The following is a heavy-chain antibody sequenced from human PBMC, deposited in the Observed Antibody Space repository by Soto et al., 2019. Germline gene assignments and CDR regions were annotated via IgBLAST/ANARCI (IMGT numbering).Heavy chain of an antibody. D-gene: IGHD5-12*01. CDR2: IYWDDNK. CDR3: AHVYGGYDNFDY. V-gene: IGHV2-5*02. Sequence: QITLKESGPTLVKPTQTLTLTCTFSGFSLSTSGVGVGWIRQPPGKALEWLALIYWDDNKRYSPSLKSRLTITKDTSKNQVVLTMTNMDPVDTATYYCAHVYGGYDNFDYWGQGTLVTVSS. CDR1: GFSLSTSGVG. J-gene: IGHJ4*02.